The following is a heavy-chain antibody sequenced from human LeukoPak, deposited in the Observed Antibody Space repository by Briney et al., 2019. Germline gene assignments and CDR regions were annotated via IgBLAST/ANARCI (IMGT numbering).Heavy chain of an antibody. D-gene: IGHD4-17*01. V-gene: IGHV4-61*01. J-gene: IGHJ3*02. CDR1: GGSVSSGSYY. Sequence: SETLSLTCTVAGGSVSSGSYYRSWIRQPPGKGLEWIGYIYYSGTTTNYNPSLKSRVTISVDTSKNQFSLKLSSVTAADTAVYYCARDFDYGDYGGHAFDIWGQGTMVTVSS. CDR2: IYYSGTTT. CDR3: ARDFDYGDYGGHAFDI.